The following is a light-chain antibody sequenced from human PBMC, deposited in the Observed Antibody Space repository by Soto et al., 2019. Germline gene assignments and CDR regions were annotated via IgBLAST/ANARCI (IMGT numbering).Light chain of an antibody. V-gene: IGKV3-15*01. CDR2: GAS. CDR1: QSVSSN. Sequence: EIVMTQSPATLSVSPGERATLSCRASQSVSSNLAWYQQKPGQAPRLLIYGASTRATGIPARFXGSGXGTXXXXXXXXXXSEDFAVYYCQQYNNWPPWTFGQGTKVEIK. CDR3: QQYNNWPPWT. J-gene: IGKJ1*01.